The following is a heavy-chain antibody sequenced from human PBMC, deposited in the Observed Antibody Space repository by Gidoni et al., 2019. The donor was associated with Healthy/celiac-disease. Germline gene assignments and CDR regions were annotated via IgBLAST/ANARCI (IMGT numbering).Heavy chain of an antibody. J-gene: IGHJ4*02. CDR3: ARGSSGWTGVGEAYFDY. V-gene: IGHV3-48*01. D-gene: IGHD6-19*01. Sequence: GKGLEWVSYISSSSSTIYYADSVKGRFTISRDNAKNSLYLQMNSLRAEDTAVYYCARGSSGWTGVGEAYFDYWGQGTLVTVSS. CDR2: ISSSSSTI.